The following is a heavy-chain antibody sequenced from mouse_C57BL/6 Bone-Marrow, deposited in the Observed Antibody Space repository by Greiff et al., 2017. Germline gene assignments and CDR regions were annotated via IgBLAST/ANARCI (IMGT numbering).Heavy chain of an antibody. CDR1: GFNIKDYY. J-gene: IGHJ1*03. D-gene: IGHD1-1*01. Sequence: VQLQQSGAELVRPGASVKLSCTASGFNIKDYYMHWVKQRPEQGLEWIGRIDPEDGDTEYAPKFQGKATMTADTSSNTAYLQLSSLTSEDTAVYYCTKIYYGRSYWYFDVRGTGTTVTVSS. CDR3: TKIYYGRSYWYFDV. CDR2: IDPEDGDT. V-gene: IGHV14-1*01.